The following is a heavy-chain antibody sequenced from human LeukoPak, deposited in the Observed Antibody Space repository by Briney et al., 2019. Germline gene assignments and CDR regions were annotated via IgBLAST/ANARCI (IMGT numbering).Heavy chain of an antibody. D-gene: IGHD1-26*01. J-gene: IGHJ4*02. CDR1: GGSISSYY. V-gene: IGHV4-59*01. CDR3: ARSKRWELDY. CDR2: IYYSGST. Sequence: PSETLSLTCTVSGGSISSYYWSWIRQPPGKGREWSGYIYYSGSTNYNPSLKSRVTISVDTSNNQFSLKLSSVTSADTAVYYCARSKRWELDYWGQGTLVTVSS.